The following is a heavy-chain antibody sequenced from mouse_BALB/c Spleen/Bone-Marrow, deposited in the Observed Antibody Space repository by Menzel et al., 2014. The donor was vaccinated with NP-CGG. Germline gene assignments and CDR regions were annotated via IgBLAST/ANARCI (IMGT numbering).Heavy chain of an antibody. CDR1: GYTFTSYW. D-gene: IGHD3-1*01. Sequence: VQLQQSGAELVKPGASVKLSCKASGYTFTSYWMHWVKQRPGQGLEWIGEIDPSDSYTNYNQKFKGKATLTADKSSSTAYMQLNNLTSEDSAVYYCARWSARAMFWFAYWGQGTLVTVSA. J-gene: IGHJ3*01. V-gene: IGHV1-69*02. CDR3: ARWSARAMFWFAY. CDR2: IDPSDSYT.